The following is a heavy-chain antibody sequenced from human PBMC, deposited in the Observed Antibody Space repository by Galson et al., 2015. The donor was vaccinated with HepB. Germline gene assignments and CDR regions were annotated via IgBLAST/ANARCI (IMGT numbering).Heavy chain of an antibody. CDR1: GFTFSTYG. V-gene: IGHV3-23*01. D-gene: IGHD6-6*01. Sequence: SLRLSCAASGFTFSTYGMSWVRQAPGKGLEWVSAIGGSGSSTYYADSVKGRFTISRDNSKNTPYLQMNSLRAEDTAVYYCAKAGGAARAPSYYGMDVWGQGTTVTVSS. J-gene: IGHJ6*02. CDR3: AKAGGAARAPSYYGMDV. CDR2: IGGSGSST.